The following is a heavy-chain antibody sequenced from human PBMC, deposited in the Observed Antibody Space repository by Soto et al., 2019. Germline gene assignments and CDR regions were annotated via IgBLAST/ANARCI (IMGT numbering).Heavy chain of an antibody. J-gene: IGHJ4*02. Sequence: GESLKISCKGSGYSFTSYWISWVRQMPGKGPEWMGRIDPSDSYTNYSPSFQGHDTISADKSISTAYLQWSSLKASDTAMYYCASLYSSGWYYRFWGQGTLVTVSS. CDR2: IDPSDSYT. V-gene: IGHV5-10-1*01. CDR3: ASLYSSGWYYRF. D-gene: IGHD6-19*01. CDR1: GYSFTSYW.